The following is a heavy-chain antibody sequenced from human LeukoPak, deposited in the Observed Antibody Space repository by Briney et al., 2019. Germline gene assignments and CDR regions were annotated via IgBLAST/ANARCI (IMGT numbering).Heavy chain of an antibody. CDR1: GGTFSNYA. CDR3: ARQGGTTIFGVAHPGGAFDI. D-gene: IGHD3-3*01. CDR2: IIPIFGTT. Sequence: SVKVSCKASGGTFSNYAISWVRQAPGQGLEWLGEIIPIFGTTKYVQRVQGRVTMSTDESRTTAYMELRSLISEDSAVYYCARQGGTTIFGVAHPGGAFDIWGQGTMVTVSS. V-gene: IGHV1-69*05. J-gene: IGHJ3*02.